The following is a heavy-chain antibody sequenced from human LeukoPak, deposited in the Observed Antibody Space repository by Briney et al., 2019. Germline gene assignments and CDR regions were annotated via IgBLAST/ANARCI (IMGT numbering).Heavy chain of an antibody. Sequence: SETLSLTCIVSGVSISGHYWSWIRQPPGKGLQWIGYIYYSGSTNYNPSLKSRVTISVDTSKNQFSLKLSSVTAADTAVYYCARDSSRDAFDIWGQGTMVTVSS. CDR3: ARDSSRDAFDI. V-gene: IGHV4-59*11. D-gene: IGHD2-2*01. CDR2: IYYSGST. J-gene: IGHJ3*02. CDR1: GVSISGHY.